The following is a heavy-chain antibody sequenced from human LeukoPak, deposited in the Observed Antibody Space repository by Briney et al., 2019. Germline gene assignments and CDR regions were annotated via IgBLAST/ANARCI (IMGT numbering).Heavy chain of an antibody. Sequence: PGGSLRLSCAASVYSFRSYGMHWVRQAPGKGLKWVAVISIDGNTKYYADSVKGRFTISRDNSKDTLYLQMSSLRAEDTAVYYCARDSGELMGEDWFDSWGHGTLVTVSS. J-gene: IGHJ5*01. CDR3: ARDSGELMGEDWFDS. D-gene: IGHD3-10*01. CDR1: VYSFRSYG. CDR2: ISIDGNTK. V-gene: IGHV3-30*03.